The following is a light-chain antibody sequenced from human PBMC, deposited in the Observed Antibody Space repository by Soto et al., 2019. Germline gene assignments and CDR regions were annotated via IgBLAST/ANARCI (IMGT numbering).Light chain of an antibody. CDR2: KVS. CDR3: MQGTRWPWT. CDR1: QSLAHSDGNTY. V-gene: IGKV2-30*02. Sequence: DVVMTQPPLFLPVTLGQPASISCRSSQSLAHSDGNTYLNWFQQRPGQSPRRLIYKVSNRDSGVPDRFSGSGSGTDFTLKISRVEAEDVAVYYCMQGTRWPWTFGQGTKVDIK. J-gene: IGKJ1*01.